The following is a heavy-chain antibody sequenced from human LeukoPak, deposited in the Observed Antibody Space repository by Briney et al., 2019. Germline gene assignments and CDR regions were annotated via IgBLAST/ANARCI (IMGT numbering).Heavy chain of an antibody. V-gene: IGHV1-24*01. Sequence: ASVKVSCKVSGYTLTELSMHWVRQAPGKGLEWMGGFDPEDAETIYAQKFQGRITMTEDTSTDTAYVELSSLRPEDTAVYYCTTDRRTIFEPFDYWGQGTLVTVSA. CDR1: GYTLTELS. CDR2: FDPEDAET. CDR3: TTDRRTIFEPFDY. J-gene: IGHJ4*02. D-gene: IGHD3-3*01.